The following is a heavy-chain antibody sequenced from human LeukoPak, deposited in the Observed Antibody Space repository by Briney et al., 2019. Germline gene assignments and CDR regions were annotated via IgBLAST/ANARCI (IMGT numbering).Heavy chain of an antibody. J-gene: IGHJ4*02. D-gene: IGHD2-21*02. CDR2: IYYSGST. CDR1: GASISGSGYY. V-gene: IGHV4-39*01. Sequence: SETLSLTCAVSGASISGSGYYWGWIRQPPGKGLEWIGNIYYSGSTYYNASLQSRVTISIDTSKNQFSLRLNSVTAADTAMYYCAKSDGHGLIDYWGQGTLVTVSS. CDR3: AKSDGHGLIDY.